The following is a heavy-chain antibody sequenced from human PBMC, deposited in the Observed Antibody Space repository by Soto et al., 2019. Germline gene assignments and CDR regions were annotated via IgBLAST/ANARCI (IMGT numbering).Heavy chain of an antibody. CDR2: MNPNSGNT. V-gene: IGHV1-8*01. CDR1: GYTFTSYD. Sequence: QVQLVQSGAEVKKPGASVKVSCKASGYTFTSYDINWVRQATGQGLEWMGWMNPNSGNTGYAQKFQGRVTMTRNTSKXXAXMXRSSLRSEDTAVYYCAREQYSSSQTQYYYYYYGMDVWGQGTTVTVSS. D-gene: IGHD6-6*01. J-gene: IGHJ6*02. CDR3: AREQYSSSQTQYYYYYYGMDV.